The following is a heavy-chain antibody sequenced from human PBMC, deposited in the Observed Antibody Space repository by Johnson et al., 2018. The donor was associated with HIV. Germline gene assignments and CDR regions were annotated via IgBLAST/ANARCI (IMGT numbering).Heavy chain of an antibody. CDR3: ARDQGVRRVVVFDGAFDI. CDR2: ISGSGSAR. Sequence: QVQPVESGGGLTQPGGSLRLSCAASGFTVSSNYMSWIRQAPGKGLEWVASISGSGSARYYSDSVKGRFTISRDNARTSLYLQMNSLRAEDTAVYYCARDQGVRRVVVFDGAFDIWGQGTMVTVSS. J-gene: IGHJ3*02. V-gene: IGHV3-11*04. D-gene: IGHD2-15*01. CDR1: GFTVSSNY.